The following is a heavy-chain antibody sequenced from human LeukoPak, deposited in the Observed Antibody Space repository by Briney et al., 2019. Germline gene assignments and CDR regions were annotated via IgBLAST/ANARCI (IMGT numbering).Heavy chain of an antibody. CDR3: AKDLKGKWTTVTTGPYFDY. CDR2: FDPEDGET. CDR1: GYTLTELS. D-gene: IGHD4-17*01. J-gene: IGHJ4*02. V-gene: IGHV1-24*01. Sequence: EASVKVSCKVSGYTLTELSMHWVRQAPGKGLEWMGGFDPEDGETIYAQKFQGRVTMTEDTSTDTAYMELSSLRAEDTAVYYCAKDLKGKWTTVTTGPYFDYWGQGTLVTVSS.